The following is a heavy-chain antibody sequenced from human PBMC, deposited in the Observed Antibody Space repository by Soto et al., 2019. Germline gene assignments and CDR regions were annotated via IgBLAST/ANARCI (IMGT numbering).Heavy chain of an antibody. V-gene: IGHV3-30-3*01. J-gene: IGHJ4*02. Sequence: GGSLRLSCAASGFTFSSYAMHWVRQAPGKGLEWVAVISYDGSNKYYADSVKGRFTISRDNSKNTLYLQMNSLRAEDTAVYYCARDKSVAKTTYYFDYWGQGTLVTVSS. CDR1: GFTFSSYA. D-gene: IGHD5-12*01. CDR2: ISYDGSNK. CDR3: ARDKSVAKTTYYFDY.